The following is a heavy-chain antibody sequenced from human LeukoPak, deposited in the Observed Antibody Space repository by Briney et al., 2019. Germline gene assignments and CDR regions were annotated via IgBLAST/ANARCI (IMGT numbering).Heavy chain of an antibody. CDR1: GFTVSSNY. D-gene: IGHD3-3*01. Sequence: PGGSLRLSCAASGFTVSSNYMSWVRQAPGKGLEWVSVIYSGGSTYYADSVKGRFTISRDNSKNTLYLQMNSLRAEDTAVYYCARGRRDFWSGYRGYGDNYYYYYGMDVWGQGTTVTVSS. J-gene: IGHJ6*02. V-gene: IGHV3-66*01. CDR3: ARGRRDFWSGYRGYGDNYYYYYGMDV. CDR2: IYSGGST.